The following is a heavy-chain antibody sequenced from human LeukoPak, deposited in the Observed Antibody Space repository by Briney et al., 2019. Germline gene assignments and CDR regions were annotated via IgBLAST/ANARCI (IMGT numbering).Heavy chain of an antibody. CDR2: INSDGSTT. Sequence: GGSLRLSCAASGFTFSSYWMHWVSQAPGRGLVWVSRINSDGSTTAYADSVRGRFTISRDNAKNTLYLQMNSLRDEDTAMYYCARALERTGYWGQGTLVTVSS. V-gene: IGHV3-74*01. CDR3: ARALERTGY. CDR1: GFTFSSYW. D-gene: IGHD1-1*01. J-gene: IGHJ4*02.